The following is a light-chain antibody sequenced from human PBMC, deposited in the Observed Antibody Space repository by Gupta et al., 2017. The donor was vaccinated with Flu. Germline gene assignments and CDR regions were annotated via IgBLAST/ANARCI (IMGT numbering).Light chain of an antibody. V-gene: IGKV3-20*01. Sequence: QSPGTLSLSPGERATLSCRASQSVSSSYLAWCQQKPGQAPRLLIYGASSRATGIPDRFSGSGSGTDFTLTISRLEPENFAVYYCHQYGSSSFGQGTKVEIK. J-gene: IGKJ1*01. CDR1: QSVSSSY. CDR3: HQYGSSS. CDR2: GAS.